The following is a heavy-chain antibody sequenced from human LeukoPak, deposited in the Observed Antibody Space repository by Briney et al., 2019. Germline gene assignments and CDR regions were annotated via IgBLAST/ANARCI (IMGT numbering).Heavy chain of an antibody. Sequence: ASVKVSCKASGYTFTDYFMYWVRQAPGQGLEWMGRINPNTGGTRYSQKFQGRVTMTRDTSINTADMELSSLRSDDTALYYCARGGASWFIDYWDQGTLVTVSS. CDR2: INPNTGGT. V-gene: IGHV1-2*06. CDR1: GYTFTDYF. J-gene: IGHJ4*02. D-gene: IGHD3-10*01. CDR3: ARGGASWFIDY.